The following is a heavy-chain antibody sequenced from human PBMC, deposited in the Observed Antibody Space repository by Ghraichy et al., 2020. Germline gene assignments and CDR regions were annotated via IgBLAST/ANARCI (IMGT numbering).Heavy chain of an antibody. D-gene: IGHD6-6*01. J-gene: IGHJ2*01. CDR3: AKDASIATLAWYFDL. V-gene: IGHV3-23*01. CDR2: ISISGGST. CDR1: KFTFSNYA. Sequence: GGSLRLSCAASKFTFSNYAMSWVRQAPGKGLEWVSTISISGGSTYYADSVKGRFTISRDNSKNTLYLQMNSLRAEDTAVYYCAKDASIATLAWYFDLWGRGTLVTVSS.